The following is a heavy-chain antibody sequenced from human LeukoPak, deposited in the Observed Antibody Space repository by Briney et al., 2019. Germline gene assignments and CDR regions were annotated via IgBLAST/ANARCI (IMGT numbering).Heavy chain of an antibody. CDR2: IYYSGST. V-gene: IGHV4-59*01. D-gene: IGHD3-22*01. CDR3: ARLLDNDSSGYPDTFDI. Sequence: SETLSLTCTVSGGSINSYYWSWIRQPPGKGLEWVGYIYYSGSTNYKPSLKRRVTISVDTSKNHFSLKLTSVTAADTAVYYCARLLDNDSSGYPDTFDIWGQGTMVTVSS. CDR1: GGSINSYY. J-gene: IGHJ3*02.